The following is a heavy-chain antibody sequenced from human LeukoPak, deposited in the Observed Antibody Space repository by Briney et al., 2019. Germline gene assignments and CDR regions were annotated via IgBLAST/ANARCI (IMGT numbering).Heavy chain of an antibody. D-gene: IGHD3-10*01. J-gene: IGHJ5*02. CDR2: INPNSGGT. CDR3: AREPMVRDFNWFDP. CDR1: GYTFTGYY. V-gene: IGHV1-2*06. Sequence: ASVKVSCKASGYTFTGYYLHWVRQAPGQGLEWMGRINPNSGGTNYAQKFQGRVAMTTDTSISTAYMELNRLTSDDTAVYYCAREPMVRDFNWFDPWGRGTLVTVSS.